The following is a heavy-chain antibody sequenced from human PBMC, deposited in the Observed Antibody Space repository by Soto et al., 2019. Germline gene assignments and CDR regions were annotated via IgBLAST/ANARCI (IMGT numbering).Heavy chain of an antibody. V-gene: IGHV3-64D*06. J-gene: IGHJ4*02. CDR3: VKDLGGGSGWYRTCLNDDY. Sequence: EVQLVESGGGLVQPGGSLRLSCSASGFTFSSYAMHWVRQAPGKGLEYVSAISSNGGSTYYADSVKGRFTISRDNSKNTLYLQMSSLRAEDSAVYYCVKDLGGGSGWYRTCLNDDYWGQGTLVTVSS. CDR1: GFTFSSYA. CDR2: ISSNGGST. D-gene: IGHD6-19*01.